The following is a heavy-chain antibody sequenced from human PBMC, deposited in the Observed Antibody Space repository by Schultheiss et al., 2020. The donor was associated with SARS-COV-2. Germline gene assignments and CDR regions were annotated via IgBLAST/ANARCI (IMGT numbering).Heavy chain of an antibody. V-gene: IGHV3-72*01. CDR1: GFTFSDHY. J-gene: IGHJ6*03. CDR3: ARRFLDPYYYYYYMDV. Sequence: GESLKISCAASGFTFSDHYMDWVRQAPGKGLEWVARIRNQANSYVTFYAASVKDRFIVSRDDSKNSLYLQMNSLKTEDTAVYYCARRFLDPYYYYYYMDVWGKGTTVTVSS. CDR2: IRNQANSYVT. D-gene: IGHD3-3*01.